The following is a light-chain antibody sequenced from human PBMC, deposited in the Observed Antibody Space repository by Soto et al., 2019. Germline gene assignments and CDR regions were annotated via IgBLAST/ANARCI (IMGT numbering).Light chain of an antibody. CDR3: CSSGGSPTYV. CDR2: EDN. CDR1: SSNVGSNNL. J-gene: IGLJ1*01. V-gene: IGLV2-23*01. Sequence: QSALTQPASVSGSPGQSITISCTGTSSNVGSNNLDSWYQQHPGKAPKLMIFEDNQRPSGVADRFSGSKSGNTASLTISGLKVEDDADYYCCSSGGSPTYVFGTGTKVTVL.